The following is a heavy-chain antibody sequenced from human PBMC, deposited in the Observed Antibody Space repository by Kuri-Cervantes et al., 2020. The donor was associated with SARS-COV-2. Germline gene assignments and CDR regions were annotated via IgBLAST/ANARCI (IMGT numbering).Heavy chain of an antibody. CDR1: GFTFSGSA. V-gene: IGHV3-73*01. Sequence: GESLKISCAASGFTFSGSAMHWVRQASGKGREWVGRIRSKANSYATAYAASVKGRFTISRDDSKNTAYLQMNGLKTEDTAVYYCAKLQPFHSGYDDYWGQGTLVTVSS. D-gene: IGHD3-22*01. CDR2: IRSKANSYAT. J-gene: IGHJ4*02. CDR3: AKLQPFHSGYDDY.